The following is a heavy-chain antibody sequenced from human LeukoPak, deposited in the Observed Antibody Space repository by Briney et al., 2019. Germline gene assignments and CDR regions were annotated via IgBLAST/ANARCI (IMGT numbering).Heavy chain of an antibody. Sequence: GASVKVSCKASEGTFISYAISWVRQAPGQGLEWMGRIIPFLDIANYAQKFQARVTITADKSPSTAYMELSSLRSEDTAVYYCARHLRSVVGTSDYSFDMDVWGQGTTVTVSS. CDR3: ARHLRSVVGTSDYSFDMDV. CDR1: EGTFISYA. CDR2: IIPFLDIA. V-gene: IGHV1-69*04. D-gene: IGHD6-19*01. J-gene: IGHJ6*02.